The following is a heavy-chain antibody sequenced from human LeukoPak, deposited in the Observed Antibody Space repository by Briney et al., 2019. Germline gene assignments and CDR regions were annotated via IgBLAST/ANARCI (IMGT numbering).Heavy chain of an antibody. D-gene: IGHD5-18*01. V-gene: IGHV3-7*03. CDR3: ARGNGPGIKLWFRGGGYFDY. CDR1: GFTFSSYW. Sequence: PGGSLRLSCAASGFTFSSYWMSWVRQAPGKGLEWVANIKQDGSEKYYVDSVKGRFTISRDNAKNSLYLQMNSLRAEDTAVYYWARGNGPGIKLWFRGGGYFDYWGQGTLVTVSS. J-gene: IGHJ4*02. CDR2: IKQDGSEK.